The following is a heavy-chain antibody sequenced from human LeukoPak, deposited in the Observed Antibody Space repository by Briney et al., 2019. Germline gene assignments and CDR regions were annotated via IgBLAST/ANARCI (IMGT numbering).Heavy chain of an antibody. CDR3: ARDLAAAGLAP. J-gene: IGHJ5*02. CDR1: GGSISSGGYY. V-gene: IGHV4-31*03. Sequence: PSETLSLTCTVSGGSISSGGYYWSWIRQHPGKGLEWIGYIYYSGITYYNPSLESRLTISVDTFRNQFSLKLSSVTAADTAVYYCARDLAAAGLAPWGQGTLVTVSS. CDR2: IYYSGIT. D-gene: IGHD6-13*01.